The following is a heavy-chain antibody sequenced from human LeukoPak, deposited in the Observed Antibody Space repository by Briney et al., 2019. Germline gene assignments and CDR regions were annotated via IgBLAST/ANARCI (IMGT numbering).Heavy chain of an antibody. CDR1: GGTFSSYA. V-gene: IGHV1-69*05. CDR2: IIPIFGTA. Sequence: SVKVSCKASGGTFSSYAISWVRQAPGQGLEWMGRIIPIFGTANYAQKFQGRVTITTDESTSAAYMELSSLRSEDTAVYYCARDGDYGDYADDYWGQGTLVTVSS. D-gene: IGHD4-17*01. J-gene: IGHJ4*02. CDR3: ARDGDYGDYADDY.